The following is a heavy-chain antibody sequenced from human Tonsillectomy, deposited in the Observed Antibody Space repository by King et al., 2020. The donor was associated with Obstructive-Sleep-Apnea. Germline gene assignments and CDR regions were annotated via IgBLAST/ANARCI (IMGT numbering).Heavy chain of an antibody. CDR1: GGSISSGGYY. CDR2: IYYSGST. J-gene: IGHJ3*02. V-gene: IGHV4-31*03. D-gene: IGHD3-22*01. Sequence: QLQESGPGLVKPSQTLSLTCTVSGGSISSGGYYWSWIRQHPGKGLEWIGYIYYSGSTYYNPSLKSRVTISVETSKNQFSLKLSSVTAADTAVYYCARERDYYDSSAYAFDIWGQGTMVTVSS. CDR3: ARERDYYDSSAYAFDI.